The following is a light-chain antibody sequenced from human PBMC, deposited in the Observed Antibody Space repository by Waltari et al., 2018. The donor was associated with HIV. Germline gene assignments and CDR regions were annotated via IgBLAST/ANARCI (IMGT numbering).Light chain of an antibody. J-gene: IGKJ4*01. Sequence: DIVMTQSPESLPVSLGERASINCKSSQSLLYTSNNKNFLAWYQQKPGQPPKLLIYWAFTRESGVPDRFSGSGSGKDFTLTISGLQADDVAIYYCQQYYTTPLTFGGGTKVEI. V-gene: IGKV4-1*01. CDR3: QQYYTTPLT. CDR1: QSLLYTSNNKNF. CDR2: WAF.